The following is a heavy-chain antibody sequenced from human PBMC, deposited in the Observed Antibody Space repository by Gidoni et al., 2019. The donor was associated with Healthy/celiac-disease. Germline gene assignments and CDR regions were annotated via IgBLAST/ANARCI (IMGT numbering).Heavy chain of an antibody. CDR1: GGSISSGSYY. D-gene: IGHD6-13*01. CDR2: IYTSGST. J-gene: IGHJ5*02. V-gene: IGHV4-61*02. Sequence: QVQLQESGPGLVKPSQTLSLTCTVSGGSISSGSYYWSWIRQPAGKGLEWIGRIYTSGSTNFNPSLKSRVTISVDMSKNQFSLKLSSVTAADTAVYYCAREGGTAAAALNWFDPWGQGTLVTVSS. CDR3: AREGGTAAAALNWFDP.